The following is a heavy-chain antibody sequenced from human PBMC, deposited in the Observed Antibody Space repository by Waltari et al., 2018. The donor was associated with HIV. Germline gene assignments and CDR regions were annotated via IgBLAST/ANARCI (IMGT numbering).Heavy chain of an antibody. CDR1: GFIFSNFG. V-gene: IGHV3-30*18. CDR3: AKGPNYDFWSGYQGGYLDH. D-gene: IGHD3-3*01. CDR2: ISSAGRNN. Sequence: QVQLVESGGGVVQTGRSLRLSCAASGFIFSNFGLHWVRQSPGKGLEWVAIISSAGRNNYYTDSVKGRFTISRDNSKNTVDLQMDSLRDEDTAVYYCAKGPNYDFWSGYQGGYLDHWGQGTLVTVSS. J-gene: IGHJ4*02.